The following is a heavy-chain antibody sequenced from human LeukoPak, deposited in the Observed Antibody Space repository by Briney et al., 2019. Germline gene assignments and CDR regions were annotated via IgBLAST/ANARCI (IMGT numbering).Heavy chain of an antibody. D-gene: IGHD5-18*01. J-gene: IGHJ5*02. V-gene: IGHV1-69*13. CDR3: ARIKRGYSYFVQTDKNWFDP. Sequence: ASVKVSCKASGGTFSSYAISWVRQAPGQGLEWMGRIIPIFGTASYAQKFQGRVTLTPDESTSTAFMELSSLRSEDTAVYYCARIKRGYSYFVQTDKNWFDPWGQGTLVTVSS. CDR1: GGTFSSYA. CDR2: IIPIFGTA.